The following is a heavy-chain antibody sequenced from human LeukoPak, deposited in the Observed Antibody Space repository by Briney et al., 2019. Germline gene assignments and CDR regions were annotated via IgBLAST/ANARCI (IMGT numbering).Heavy chain of an antibody. V-gene: IGHV3-21*01. CDR3: SSSRGTGTAFDY. CDR2: ISSSCSYI. Sequence: GGSLRLSCAASGFTFSSSSMNWVRQAPGKGLEWVSSISSSCSYINYAYAVKGRFTISRDNANNSLYLQMNSLRAEDAAVYDCSSSRGTGTAFDYWGQETLVTVSS. D-gene: IGHD1-1*01. J-gene: IGHJ4*02. CDR1: GFTFSSSS.